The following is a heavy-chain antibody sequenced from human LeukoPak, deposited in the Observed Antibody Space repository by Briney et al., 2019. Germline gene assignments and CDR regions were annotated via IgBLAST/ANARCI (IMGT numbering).Heavy chain of an antibody. CDR1: GGSISSGGYY. CDR2: IYYSGST. D-gene: IGHD3-10*01. CDR3: ARYYYGSGSYFDY. J-gene: IGHJ4*02. V-gene: IGHV4-31*03. Sequence: SQTLSLTCTVSGGSISSGGYYWSWIRQHPGKGLEWIGYIYYSGSTYYNPSLKSRVTISVDTSKHQFSLKLSSVTAADTAVYYCARYYYGSGSYFDYWGQGTLVTVSS.